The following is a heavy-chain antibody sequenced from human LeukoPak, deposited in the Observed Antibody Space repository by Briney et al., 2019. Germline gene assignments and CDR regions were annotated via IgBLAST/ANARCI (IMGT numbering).Heavy chain of an antibody. CDR1: GYTFTGYY. V-gene: IGHV1-2*02. CDR3: AREFNHYDILTGYYRKDDAFDI. D-gene: IGHD3-9*01. Sequence: ASVKVSCKASGYTFTGYYMHWVRQAPGQGLEWMGWINPNSGGTNYAQKFQGRVTMTRDTSISTAYMELSRLRSDDTAVYCCAREFNHYDILTGYYRKDDAFDIWGQGTMVTVSS. CDR2: INPNSGGT. J-gene: IGHJ3*02.